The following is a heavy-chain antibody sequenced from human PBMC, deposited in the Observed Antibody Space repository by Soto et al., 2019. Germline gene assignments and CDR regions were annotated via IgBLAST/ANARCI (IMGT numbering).Heavy chain of an antibody. CDR2: ISSSGTYT. CDR3: ACAGSGSYSQVADACDI. J-gene: IGHJ3*02. CDR1: GFNFSSYS. V-gene: IGHV3-21*01. D-gene: IGHD3-10*01. Sequence: EVQLVESGGGLVKPGGSLRLSCAASGFNFSSYSMNWVRQAPGKGLEWVSSISSSGTYTYYADSVKGRFTISRDNAKNSLYLQLSSRRAEDTAVYYCACAGSGSYSQVADACDIWGQGTMVTVSS.